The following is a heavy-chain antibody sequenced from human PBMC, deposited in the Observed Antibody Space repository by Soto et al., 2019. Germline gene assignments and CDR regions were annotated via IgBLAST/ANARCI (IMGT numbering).Heavy chain of an antibody. V-gene: IGHV1-46*02. CDR2: IHPSGGGS. J-gene: IGHJ4*02. Sequence: ASVKVSCKSSGYPFNTYYLHWVRQAPGQGHEWMGMIHPSGGGSTYAQKFLGRVTMTMDSSTSTVFMELTSLRSADTAVYYCARGGHIAVVTDSFDSWGQGTLVTVSS. CDR3: ARGGHIAVVTDSFDS. D-gene: IGHD2-21*02. CDR1: GYPFNTYY.